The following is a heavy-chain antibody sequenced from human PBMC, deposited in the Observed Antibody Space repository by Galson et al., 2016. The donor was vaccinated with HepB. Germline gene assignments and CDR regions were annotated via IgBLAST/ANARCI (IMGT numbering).Heavy chain of an antibody. CDR1: GFTVSSNY. CDR2: IYGGVTT. CDR3: ARVGGYHTNYYFDS. D-gene: IGHD5-12*01. Sequence: SLRLSCAASGFTVSSNYMTWVHQAPGKGLEWVSIIYGGVTTYYTDSVKGRFSISRDSSKNTLYLQMHSLRAEDTAVYYCARVGGYHTNYYFDSWGQGTLVIVSS. J-gene: IGHJ4*02. V-gene: IGHV3-53*01.